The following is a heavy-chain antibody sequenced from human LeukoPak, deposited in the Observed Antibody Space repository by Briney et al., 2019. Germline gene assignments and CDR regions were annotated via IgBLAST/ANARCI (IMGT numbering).Heavy chain of an antibody. CDR1: GGSLSSYY. J-gene: IGHJ5*02. CDR2: IYYSGST. Sequence: SETLSLTCTVSGGSLSSYYWSWIRQPPGKGLEWIGYIYYSGSTNYNPSLKSRVTISVDTSKNQFSLKLSSVTAADTAVYYCARASTYYYDSSGYYPIWFDPWGQGTLVTVSS. V-gene: IGHV4-59*01. D-gene: IGHD3-22*01. CDR3: ARASTYYYDSSGYYPIWFDP.